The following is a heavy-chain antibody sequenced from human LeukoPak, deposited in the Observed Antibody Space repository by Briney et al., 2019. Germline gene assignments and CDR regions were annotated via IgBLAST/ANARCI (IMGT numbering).Heavy chain of an antibody. Sequence: PGGSLRLSCAASGFTFSSYAMSWIRQAPGKGLEWVSVIYSGGSTYYADSVKGRLTISRDNSKNTLYLQMNSLRAEDTAVYYCARERSGAYYFDYWGQGTLVTVSS. CDR1: GFTFSSYA. CDR3: ARERSGAYYFDY. J-gene: IGHJ4*02. V-gene: IGHV3-53*01. CDR2: IYSGGST.